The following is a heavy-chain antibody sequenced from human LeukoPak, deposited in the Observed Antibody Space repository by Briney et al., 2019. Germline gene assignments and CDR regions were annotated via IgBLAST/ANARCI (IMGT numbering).Heavy chain of an antibody. V-gene: IGHV3-43D*04. J-gene: IGHJ4*02. CDR1: GVTFDDYA. CDR2: ISWDGGST. D-gene: IGHD3-16*01. CDR3: ACRGGTGDFVY. Sequence: GGSLRLSCAASGVTFDDYAMHWVRQAPGKGLEWVSLISWDGGSTYYADSVKGRFTISRDNSKNSLYLQMNSLRAEDTALYYCACRGGTGDFVYWGQGTLVTVSS.